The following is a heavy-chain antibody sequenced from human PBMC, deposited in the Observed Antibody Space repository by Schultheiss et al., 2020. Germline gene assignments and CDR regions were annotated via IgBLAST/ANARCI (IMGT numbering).Heavy chain of an antibody. CDR1: GYTFTSYG. V-gene: IGHV1-18*01. D-gene: IGHD7-27*01. CDR2: INGYNGNT. CDR3: ARDQATGESAGQFDY. Sequence: ASVKVSCKASGYTFTSYGISWVRQAPGQGLEWMGWINGYNGNTNYAQKLQGRVTMTTDTSTSTAYLELRSLRSDDTAVYYCARDQATGESAGQFDYWGQGTLVTVSS. J-gene: IGHJ4*02.